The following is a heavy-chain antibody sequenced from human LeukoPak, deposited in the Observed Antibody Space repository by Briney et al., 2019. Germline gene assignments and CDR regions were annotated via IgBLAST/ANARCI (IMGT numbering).Heavy chain of an antibody. V-gene: IGHV1-69*13. CDR1: GGTFSSYA. Sequence: ASVKVSCKASGGTFSSYAISWVRQAPGQGLEWMGGIIPIFGTANYAQKFQGRVTITADESTSTAYMELSSLRSEDTAVYYCARESIAVAGTYGRIGFDPWGQGTLVTVSS. CDR2: IIPIFGTA. CDR3: ARESIAVAGTYGRIGFDP. J-gene: IGHJ5*02. D-gene: IGHD6-19*01.